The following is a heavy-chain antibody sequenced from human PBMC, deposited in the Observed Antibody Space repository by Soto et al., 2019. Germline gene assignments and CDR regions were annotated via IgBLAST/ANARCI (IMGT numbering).Heavy chain of an antibody. CDR3: AHSPLITTVTTGGLFGNIYKVFYFDY. V-gene: IGHV2-5*02. J-gene: IGHJ4*02. D-gene: IGHD4-17*01. Sequence: GSGPTLVNPTQTLTLTCTFSGFSLTTEEVGVGWIRQPPGKALEWLAFISGDDDKRYSPSLASRVTITKDTSKNQVVLTMTNMDPVDTGTYYCAHSPLITTVTTGGLFGNIYKVFYFDYWGQGTLVTVSS. CDR2: ISGDDDK. CDR1: GFSLTTEEVG.